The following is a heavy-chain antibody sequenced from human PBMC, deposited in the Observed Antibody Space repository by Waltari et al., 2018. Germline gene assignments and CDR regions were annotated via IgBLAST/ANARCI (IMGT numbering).Heavy chain of an antibody. CDR2: IHGSGRA. CDR1: GDSVTNSYW. V-gene: IGHV4-4*02. CDR3: ARDRGRGLYLDS. D-gene: IGHD2-15*01. J-gene: IGHJ4*02. Sequence: LSLACVVSGDSVTNSYWWSWVRQSPGKGLEWIGQIHGSGRANYNPSFGSRVSVSMDTSNNQFSLKVTSATAADTATYYCARDRGRGLYLDSWGQGILVTVSP.